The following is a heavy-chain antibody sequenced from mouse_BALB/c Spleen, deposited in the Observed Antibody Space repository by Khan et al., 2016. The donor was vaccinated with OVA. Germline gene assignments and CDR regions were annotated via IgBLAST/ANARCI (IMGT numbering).Heavy chain of an antibody. D-gene: IGHD2-10*01. J-gene: IGHJ4*01. CDR1: GFSLTNYG. Sequence: VQLVESGPGLVAPSQSLSITCPISGFSLTNYGVHWVRQPPGKGLEWLVVIWSDGSATYNSALKSRLSISKDNSKSQVFLKMNSLQTDDTAMYYCARQPYYHYYIMDYWGQGTSVTVSS. CDR3: ARQPYYHYYIMDY. V-gene: IGHV2-6-1*01. CDR2: IWSDGSA.